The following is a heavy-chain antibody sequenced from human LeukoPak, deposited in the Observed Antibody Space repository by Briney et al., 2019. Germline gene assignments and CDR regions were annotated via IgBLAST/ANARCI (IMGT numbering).Heavy chain of an antibody. CDR2: IKRSSSTI. V-gene: IGHV3-48*02. D-gene: IGHD5-18*01. J-gene: IGHJ4*02. Sequence: GGSLRLSCAASGFTFQSYSMYWGRQAPGKGLEWVSYIKRSSSTIYYADSVKGRFTVSRDDAKNSLFLQMNSLRDEDTAVYYCARDYGGYSYVIDYWGQGTLVTVSS. CDR1: GFTFQSYS. CDR3: ARDYGGYSYVIDY.